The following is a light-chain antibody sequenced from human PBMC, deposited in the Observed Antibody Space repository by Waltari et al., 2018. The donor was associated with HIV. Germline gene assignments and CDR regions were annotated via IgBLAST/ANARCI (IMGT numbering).Light chain of an antibody. V-gene: IGKV1-27*01. Sequence: DIQMTQSPSSLSASVGDRVTITCRASQGIKNYVAWYQQKPGKPPILLIYSASTLESWVPSRFSGRGSGTDFTLTISSLQPEDVGTYYCQKYSSEPAFGQGTKVEF. CDR2: SAS. J-gene: IGKJ1*01. CDR3: QKYSSEPA. CDR1: QGIKNY.